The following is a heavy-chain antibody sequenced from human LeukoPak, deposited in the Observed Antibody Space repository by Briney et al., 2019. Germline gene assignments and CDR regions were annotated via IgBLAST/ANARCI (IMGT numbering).Heavy chain of an antibody. CDR3: ATSWGPDTSAFRWGRDGMDV. CDR2: ISKSGDHT. Sequence: GGSLRLSCAASGFTFSSYAMSWVRQAPGKGLEWVSAISKSGDHTYYAASAKGRFTVYRDNSKNTQYLQMNSLRAEDTAVYYCATSWGPDTSAFRWGRDGMDVWGQGTTVIVS. J-gene: IGHJ6*02. CDR1: GFTFSSYA. V-gene: IGHV3-23*01. D-gene: IGHD3-16*01.